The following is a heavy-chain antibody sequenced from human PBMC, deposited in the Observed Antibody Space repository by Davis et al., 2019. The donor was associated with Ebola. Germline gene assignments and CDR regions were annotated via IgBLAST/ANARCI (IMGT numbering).Heavy chain of an antibody. D-gene: IGHD1-1*01. J-gene: IGHJ6*02. Sequence: SVKVSCKASGGTFSSYAISWVRQAPGQGLEWMGGIIPIFGTANYAQKFQGRVTITADESTSTAYMELRSLRSDDTAEYYCASTTSMESTHFYYYALDVWGQGTTVTVSS. V-gene: IGHV1-69*13. CDR1: GGTFSSYA. CDR3: ASTTSMESTHFYYYALDV. CDR2: IIPIFGTA.